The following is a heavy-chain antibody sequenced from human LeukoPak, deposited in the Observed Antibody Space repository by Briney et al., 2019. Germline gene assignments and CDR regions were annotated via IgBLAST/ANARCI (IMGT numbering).Heavy chain of an antibody. Sequence: SETLSLTCTVSGGSISSYYWSWLRQPPGKGLEGVGYIYYSGRTNYNPSLKSRVTISVDTSKNQFSLKLSSVTAADTAVYYCARYHGDPKPYYYYMDVWGKGTTVTVSS. J-gene: IGHJ6*03. CDR2: IYYSGRT. D-gene: IGHD4-17*01. CDR1: GGSISSYY. CDR3: ARYHGDPKPYYYYMDV. V-gene: IGHV4-59*01.